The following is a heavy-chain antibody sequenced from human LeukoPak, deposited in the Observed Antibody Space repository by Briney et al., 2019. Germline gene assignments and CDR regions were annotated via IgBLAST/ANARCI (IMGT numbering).Heavy chain of an antibody. V-gene: IGHV3-23*01. D-gene: IGHD3-3*01. CDR1: GFTFSSYA. Sequence: GGSLRLSCAASGFTFSSYAMTWVRQAPGKGLEWVSTIGDTTYYADSVKGRFTISIDNSKNTLYLQMKSLRAEDTAVYYCARDLKLRFSEWPTFGEQQAIDYWGQGTLVTVSS. CDR3: ARDLKLRFSEWPTFGEQQAIDY. CDR2: IGDTT. J-gene: IGHJ4*02.